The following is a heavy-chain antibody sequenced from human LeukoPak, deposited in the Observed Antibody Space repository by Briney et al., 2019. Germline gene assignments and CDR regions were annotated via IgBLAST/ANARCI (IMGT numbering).Heavy chain of an antibody. J-gene: IGHJ4*02. CDR2: IYYSGST. Sequence: PSETLSLTCTVSGGSISSGDYYWSWIRQPPGKGLEWIGYIYYSGSTYYNPSLKSRVTISIDTSKNQFSLKMSSVTAADTAVYYCATYTNRLHYWGQGTLVTVSS. V-gene: IGHV4-30-4*01. CDR3: ATYTNRLHY. CDR1: GGSISSGDYY. D-gene: IGHD2-8*01.